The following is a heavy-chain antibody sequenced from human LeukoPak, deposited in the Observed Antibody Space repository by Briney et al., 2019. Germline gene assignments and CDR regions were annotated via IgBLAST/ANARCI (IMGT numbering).Heavy chain of an antibody. D-gene: IGHD3-10*01. Sequence: SETLSLTCTVSGYSISSGYYWGWIRQPPGKGLEWIGSIYHSGSTYYNPSLKSRVTISVDTSKNQFSLKLSSVTAADTAVYYCARDLDYYGRISYYFDYWGQGTLVTVSS. V-gene: IGHV4-38-2*02. J-gene: IGHJ4*02. CDR2: IYHSGST. CDR3: ARDLDYYGRISYYFDY. CDR1: GYSISSGYY.